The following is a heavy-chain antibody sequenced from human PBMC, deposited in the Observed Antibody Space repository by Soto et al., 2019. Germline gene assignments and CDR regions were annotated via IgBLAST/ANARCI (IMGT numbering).Heavy chain of an antibody. CDR3: RGELLSNDY. CDR2: ISYDGSNK. Sequence: QVQLVESGGGVVQPGRSLRLSCAASGFTFSSYGMHWVRQAPGKGLEWVAVISYDGSNKYYADSVKGRFTISRDNSKNTLYLQMNSLRAEDTAVYYCRGELLSNDYWGQGTLVTVSA. CDR1: GFTFSSYG. J-gene: IGHJ4*02. D-gene: IGHD1-26*01. V-gene: IGHV3-30*03.